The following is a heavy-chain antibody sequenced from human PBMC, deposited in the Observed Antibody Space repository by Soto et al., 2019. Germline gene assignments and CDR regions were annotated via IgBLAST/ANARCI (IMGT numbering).Heavy chain of an antibody. Sequence: GGSLRLSCAASGFTFSRDWMHWFRQAPGKGLVWVSRIDSGGRTTTYADSAKGRFTISRDNTKNTLYLQMNGLRAEDTALYYCARWFTYGNFDYFDYWGQGTQVTVSS. CDR3: ARWFTYGNFDYFDY. D-gene: IGHD3-10*01. V-gene: IGHV3-74*01. J-gene: IGHJ4*02. CDR1: GFTFSRDW. CDR2: IDSGGRTT.